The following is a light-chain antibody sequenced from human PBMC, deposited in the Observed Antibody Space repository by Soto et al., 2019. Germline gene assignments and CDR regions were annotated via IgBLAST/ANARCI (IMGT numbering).Light chain of an antibody. V-gene: IGLV2-14*03. CDR2: DVS. J-gene: IGLJ1*01. CDR1: SSDVGNYNY. CDR3: SSYTRSSSYV. Sequence: QSALTQPDSVSGSPGQSITISCTGTSSDVGNYNYVSWYQHHPGKAPKLMVYDVSHRPSGVSNRFSGSKSGNTASLTISGLQAEDEADYYCSSYTRSSSYVFGTGTKATVL.